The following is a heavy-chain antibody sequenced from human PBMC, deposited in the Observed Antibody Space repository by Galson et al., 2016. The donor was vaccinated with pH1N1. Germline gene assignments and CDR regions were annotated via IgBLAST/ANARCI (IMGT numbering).Heavy chain of an antibody. CDR2: INQDGDKK. Sequence: SLRLSCAASGFNFSNYWMQWVRQAPGKGLQWVANINQDGDKKYYVGSVEGRFTISRDNAKNSLYLQMKHLRDEDTAMYFCARRYFDYWGQGALVTVSS. J-gene: IGHJ4*02. CDR1: GFNFSNYW. V-gene: IGHV3-7*01. CDR3: ARRYFDY.